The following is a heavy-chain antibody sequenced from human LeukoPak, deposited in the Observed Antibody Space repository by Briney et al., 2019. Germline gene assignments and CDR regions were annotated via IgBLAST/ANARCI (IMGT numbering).Heavy chain of an antibody. J-gene: IGHJ3*02. CDR3: ARHPSYGSGSYYRFGAFDI. CDR1: GGSISSYY. D-gene: IGHD3-10*01. V-gene: IGHV4-59*08. Sequence: SETLSLTCSVSGGSISSYYWSWIRQPPGKGLEWIGYMYYSGSTNYNPSLKRRVTISVETSKNQFSLKLSSVTAADTAVYYCARHPSYGSGSYYRFGAFDIWGQGTMVTVSS. CDR2: MYYSGST.